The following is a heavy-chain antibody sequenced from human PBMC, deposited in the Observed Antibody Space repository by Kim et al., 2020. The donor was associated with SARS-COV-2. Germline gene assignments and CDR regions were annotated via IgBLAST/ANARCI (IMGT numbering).Heavy chain of an antibody. CDR1: GFSFRNYG. Sequence: GGSLRLSCAASGFSFRNYGMTLVRQAPGKGLEWVSAISDSGGDSYFAGSVKGRFTISRDNSKYTVYLQMNSLRAEDTAIYYCVKESIGHGPGYLDHWGPGTLVTVSS. J-gene: IGHJ4*02. V-gene: IGHV3-23*01. D-gene: IGHD2-15*01. CDR2: ISDSGGDS. CDR3: VKESIGHGPGYLDH.